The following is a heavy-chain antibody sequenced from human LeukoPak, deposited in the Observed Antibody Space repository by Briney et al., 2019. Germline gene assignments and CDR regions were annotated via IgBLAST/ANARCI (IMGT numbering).Heavy chain of an antibody. CDR2: IYHSGST. CDR3: AATTSGYYFPNWFDP. J-gene: IGHJ5*02. D-gene: IGHD3-22*01. V-gene: IGHV4-4*02. Sequence: PSETLSLTCAVSGGSISSSNWWSWARQPPGKGLEWIGEIYHSGSTNYNPSLKSRVTISVDKSKNQFSLKLSSVTAADTAVYYCAATTSGYYFPNWFDPWGQGTLVTVSS. CDR1: GGSISSSNW.